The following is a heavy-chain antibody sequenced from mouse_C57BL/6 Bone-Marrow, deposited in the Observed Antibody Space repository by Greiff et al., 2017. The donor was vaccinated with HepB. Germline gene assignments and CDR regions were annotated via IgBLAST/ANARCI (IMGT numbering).Heavy chain of an antibody. D-gene: IGHD1-2*01. J-gene: IGHJ2*01. CDR3: ARDTTASRDYFDY. CDR2: IYPGDGDT. V-gene: IGHV1-82*01. Sequence: QVQLQQSGPELVKPGASVKISCKASGYAFSSSWMNWVKQRPGKGLEWIGRIYPGDGDTNYNGKFKGKATLTADKSSSTAYMQLSSLTSEDSAVYCCARDTTASRDYFDYWGQGTTLTVSS. CDR1: GYAFSSSW.